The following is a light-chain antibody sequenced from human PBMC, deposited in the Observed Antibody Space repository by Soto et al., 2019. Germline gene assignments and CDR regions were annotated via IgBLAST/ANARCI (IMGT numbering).Light chain of an antibody. V-gene: IGKV1-39*01. Sequence: GDRVTITFRASQGIRNDLGWYQQKPGKAPNLLIHAASSLQSGVPPRFSGSGSVTDFTLTISSLQPEDFATYFCQQSYRNPITFGQGTRLEIK. CDR2: AAS. CDR3: QQSYRNPIT. J-gene: IGKJ5*01. CDR1: QGIRND.